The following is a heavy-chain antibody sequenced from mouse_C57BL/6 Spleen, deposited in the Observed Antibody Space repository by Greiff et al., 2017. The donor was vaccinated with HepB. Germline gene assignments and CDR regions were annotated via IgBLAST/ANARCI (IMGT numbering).Heavy chain of an antibody. J-gene: IGHJ4*01. CDR2: IYPGSGST. Sequence: QVQLQQPGAELVKPGASVKMSCKASGYTFTSYWITWVKQRPGQGLEWIGEIYPGSGSTNYNEKFKSKATLTVDTSSSTAYMQLSSLTSEDSAVYYCARDGSSYDYYAMDYWGQGTSVTVSS. D-gene: IGHD1-1*01. CDR3: ARDGSSYDYYAMDY. CDR1: GYTFTSYW. V-gene: IGHV1-55*01.